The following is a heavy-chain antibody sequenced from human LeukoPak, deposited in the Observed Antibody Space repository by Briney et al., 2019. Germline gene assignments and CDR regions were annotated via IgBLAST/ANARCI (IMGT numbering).Heavy chain of an antibody. CDR2: IYTGDNT. V-gene: IGHV3-23*03. D-gene: IGHD1-26*01. CDR3: AKDSKIVGATFRSYHFMDV. J-gene: IGHJ6*03. CDR1: GFTFSSYW. Sequence: GGSLRLSCAASGFTFSSYWMSWVRQAPGKGLEWVSNIYTGDNTFYADSVKGRFTISRDNSKNTLYLQMNSLRVEDTAVYYCAKDSKIVGATFRSYHFMDVWGKGTAVTVSS.